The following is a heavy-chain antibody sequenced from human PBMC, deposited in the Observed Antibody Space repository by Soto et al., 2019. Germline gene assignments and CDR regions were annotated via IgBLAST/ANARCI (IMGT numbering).Heavy chain of an antibody. V-gene: IGHV4-61*08. Sequence: SETLSLTCTVSGGSISSGGYYWSWIRQHPGKGLEWIGYIYYSGSTNYNPSLKSRVTMSLDTSKNQFSLKLSSVTAADSAVYYCARHDSSGWYVMYYWGQGTLVTVSS. CDR3: ARHDSSGWYVMYY. J-gene: IGHJ4*02. CDR2: IYYSGST. D-gene: IGHD6-19*01. CDR1: GGSISSGGYY.